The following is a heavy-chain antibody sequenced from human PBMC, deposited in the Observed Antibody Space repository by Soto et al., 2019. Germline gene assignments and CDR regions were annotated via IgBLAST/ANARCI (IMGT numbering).Heavy chain of an antibody. D-gene: IGHD2-15*01. J-gene: IGHJ5*02. CDR3: ARGIATGQLDP. CDR2: INPDNGNT. CDR1: GYTFTRYT. V-gene: IGHV1-3*01. Sequence: GASVKVSCKASGYTFTRYTMNWVRQAPGQRLEWMGWINPDNGNTKSSQKFQDRVIITRDTSASTAYMDLSSLRSEDTAVYHCARGIATGQLDPWGQGTLVTVS.